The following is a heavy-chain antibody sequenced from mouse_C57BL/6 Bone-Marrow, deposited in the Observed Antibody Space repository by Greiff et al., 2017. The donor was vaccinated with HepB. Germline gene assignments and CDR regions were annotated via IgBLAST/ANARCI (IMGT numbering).Heavy chain of an antibody. CDR2: IYPRSGNT. V-gene: IGHV1-81*01. D-gene: IGHD1-1*01. J-gene: IGHJ2*01. CDR1: GYTFTSYG. Sequence: QVHVKQSGAELARPGASVKLSCKASGYTFTSYGISWVKQRTGQGLEWIGEIYPRSGNTYYNEKFKGKATLTADKSSSTAYMELRSLTSEDSAVYFCASPFITTEDYFDYWGQGTTLTVSS. CDR3: ASPFITTEDYFDY.